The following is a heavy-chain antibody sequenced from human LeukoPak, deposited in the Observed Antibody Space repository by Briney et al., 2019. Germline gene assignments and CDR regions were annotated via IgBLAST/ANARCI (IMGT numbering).Heavy chain of an antibody. J-gene: IGHJ4*02. D-gene: IGHD3-3*01. CDR3: ARQGARAYDFWSGYKGQNLCHFDY. CDR1: GYSFTCYW. Sequence: GESLKISCKGSGYSFTCYWIGWVRQMPGKGLEWMGIIYPGDSDTRYSPSFQGQVTISADKSISTAYLQWSSLKASDTAMYYCARQGARAYDFWSGYKGQNLCHFDYWGQGTLVTVSS. CDR2: IYPGDSDT. V-gene: IGHV5-51*01.